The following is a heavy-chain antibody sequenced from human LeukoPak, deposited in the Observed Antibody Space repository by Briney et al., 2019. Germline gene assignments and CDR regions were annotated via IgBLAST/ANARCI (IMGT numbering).Heavy chain of an antibody. CDR1: GFTLSDYD. CDR3: ARAKRETSTRPWTSGMDV. Sequence: GGSLRLSCAASGFTLSDYDIHWVRQPIGKGLDWVSGLGSAGDKYHAGSERGRFTISREDAENSVYLQMNGLRPEDTAIYYCARAKRETSTRPWTSGMDVWGQGTRVAVSS. J-gene: IGHJ6*02. D-gene: IGHD3/OR15-3a*01. CDR2: LGSAGDK. V-gene: IGHV3-13*01.